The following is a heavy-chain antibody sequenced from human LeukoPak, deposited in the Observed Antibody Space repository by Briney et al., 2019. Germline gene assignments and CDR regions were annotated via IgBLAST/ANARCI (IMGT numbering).Heavy chain of an antibody. D-gene: IGHD4-23*01. CDR3: ARDLLNEGNHLDY. CDR1: GGSISSGDYY. J-gene: IGHJ4*02. Sequence: SETLSLTCAVSGGSISSGDYYWSWIRQPPGKGLEWIGYIYYSGSTYYNPSLKSRVTISVDTSKNQFSLKLSSVTAADTAVYYCARDLLNEGNHLDYWGQGTLVTVSS. V-gene: IGHV4-30-4*01. CDR2: IYYSGST.